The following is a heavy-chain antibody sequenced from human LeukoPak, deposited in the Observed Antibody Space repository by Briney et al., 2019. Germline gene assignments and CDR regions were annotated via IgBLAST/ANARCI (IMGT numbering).Heavy chain of an antibody. CDR2: IVVGSGNT. CDR1: GFTFTSFA. J-gene: IGHJ5*02. Sequence: SVKVSCKASGFTFTSFAMQWVRHARGQRLEWIGWIVVGSGNTNYAQKFQERVTITRDMSTSTAYMELSSLRSEDTAVYYCAAPNLGELSAWGQGTLVTVSS. V-gene: IGHV1-58*02. D-gene: IGHD3-16*02. CDR3: AAPNLGELSA.